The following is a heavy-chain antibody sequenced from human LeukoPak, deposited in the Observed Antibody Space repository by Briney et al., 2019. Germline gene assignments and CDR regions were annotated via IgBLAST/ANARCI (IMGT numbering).Heavy chain of an antibody. Sequence: ASVKVSCKASGYTFTGYYMHWVRQAPGQGLEWMGWINPNSGGTNYAQKFQGRVTMTRDTSISTAYMELSRLRSDDTAVYYCARGVVVPAAGNNWFDPWGQEPWSPSPQ. V-gene: IGHV1-2*02. CDR2: INPNSGGT. CDR3: ARGVVVPAAGNNWFDP. CDR1: GYTFTGYY. J-gene: IGHJ5*02. D-gene: IGHD2-2*01.